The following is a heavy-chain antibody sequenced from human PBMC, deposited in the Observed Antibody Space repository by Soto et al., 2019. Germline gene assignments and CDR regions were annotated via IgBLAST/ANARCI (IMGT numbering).Heavy chain of an antibody. D-gene: IGHD1-26*01. V-gene: IGHV3-23*01. Sequence: GGSLRLSCVASGFPFTTHALAWVRQAPGKGLDWVSSINPTGGRAYYADSVEGRFAISRDNSENTLYLHMNDLRGDATAIYYFARVRATGFSLFYYGMDVWVQGTSVTVSS. CDR3: ARVRATGFSLFYYGMDV. CDR1: GFPFTTHA. CDR2: INPTGGRA. J-gene: IGHJ6*02.